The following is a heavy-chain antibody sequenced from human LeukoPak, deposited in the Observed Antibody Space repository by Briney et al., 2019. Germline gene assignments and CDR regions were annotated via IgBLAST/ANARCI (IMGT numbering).Heavy chain of an antibody. V-gene: IGHV4-59*01. Sequence: SETLSLTCTVSGGSISSYYWSWIRQPPGKGLEWIGYIYYSGSTNYNPSLKSRVTISVDTSKNQFSLKLSSVTAADTAVYYCARARDSSGYYYLPYAFDIWGQGTMVTVSS. CDR1: GGSISSYY. CDR3: ARARDSSGYYYLPYAFDI. J-gene: IGHJ3*02. D-gene: IGHD3-22*01. CDR2: IYYSGST.